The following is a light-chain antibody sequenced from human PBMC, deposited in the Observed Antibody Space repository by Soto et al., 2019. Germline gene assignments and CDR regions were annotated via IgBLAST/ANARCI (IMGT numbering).Light chain of an antibody. CDR1: TLGEKY. V-gene: IGLV3-1*01. CDR3: QAWGSSAAYV. J-gene: IGLJ2*01. CDR2: QDN. Sequence: SYELTQPPSVSVSPGQTVTITCSGDTLGEKYVCWYQQKPGQSPVEVIYQDNKRPSGIPERFSGSNSGNTATLTISGTQAMDEADYYCQAWGSSAAYVFGGGTKVTVL.